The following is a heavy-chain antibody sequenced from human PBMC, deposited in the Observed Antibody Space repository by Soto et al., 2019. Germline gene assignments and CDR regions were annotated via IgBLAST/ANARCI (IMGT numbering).Heavy chain of an antibody. D-gene: IGHD6-13*01. V-gene: IGHV3-7*03. CDR3: AREGDSSRWYRSNYYYYYGMDV. CDR1: GFTFSSYW. Sequence: GGSLRLSCAASGFTFSSYWMSWVRQAPGKGLEWVANIKQDGSEKYYVDSVKGRFTISRDNAKNSLYLQMNSLRAEDTAVYYCAREGDSSRWYRSNYYYYYGMDVWGQGTTVTVSS. J-gene: IGHJ6*02. CDR2: IKQDGSEK.